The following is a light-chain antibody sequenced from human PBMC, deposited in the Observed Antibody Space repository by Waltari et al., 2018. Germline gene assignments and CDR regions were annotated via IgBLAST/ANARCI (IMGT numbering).Light chain of an antibody. J-gene: IGLJ2*01. CDR1: SSNIGNNY. CDR2: DMD. CDR3: VAWDSSLSAVL. Sequence: QSVLPQPPSVSAAPGQKVTISCSGSSSNIGNNYVSWYQHLPGKAPKLLIYDMDKRYSGIPDRFSGSKSSTSATLGITGLQTGDEADYYCVAWDSSLSAVLFGGGTKLTVL. V-gene: IGLV1-51*01.